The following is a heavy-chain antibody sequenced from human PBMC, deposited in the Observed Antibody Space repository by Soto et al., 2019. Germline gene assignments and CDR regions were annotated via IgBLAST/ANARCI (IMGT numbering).Heavy chain of an antibody. CDR1: GDTISTDGYS. V-gene: IGHV4-61*08. J-gene: IGHJ5*02. Sequence: SETLSLTCGVSGDTISTDGYSWAWIRQTPGKALEWIGHTYQSGNPNYHPYLKSRVTISVETSKNQFSLKLRFVTAAETAVYYCARRVLPWGQGTLVTVSS. CDR2: TYQSGNP. CDR3: ARRVLP.